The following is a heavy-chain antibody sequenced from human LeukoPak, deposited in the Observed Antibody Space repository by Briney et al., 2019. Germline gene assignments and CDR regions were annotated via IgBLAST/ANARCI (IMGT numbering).Heavy chain of an antibody. J-gene: IGHJ4*02. Sequence: GGSLRLSCAASGFTFSSYSMNWVRQAPGKGLEWVSSISSSSSYIYYADSVKGRFFISRDNSKNSLYLQMNSLTAEDTAVYYCARVVGTYYRYFDSWGQGTLVTVSS. V-gene: IGHV3-21*04. D-gene: IGHD1-26*01. CDR3: ARVVGTYYRYFDS. CDR1: GFTFSSYS. CDR2: ISSSSSYI.